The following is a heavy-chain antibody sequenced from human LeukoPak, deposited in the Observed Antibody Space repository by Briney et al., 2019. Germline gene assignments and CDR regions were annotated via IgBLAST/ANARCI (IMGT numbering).Heavy chain of an antibody. J-gene: IGHJ6*03. CDR2: IYPGDSDT. D-gene: IGHD3-22*01. CDR3: ASHSYYYDSSGTHPGYYYCYMDV. V-gene: IGHV5-51*01. CDR1: GYSFTSYW. Sequence: GESLKISCKGSGYSFTSYWIGWVRQMPGKGLEWMGIIYPGDSDTRYSPSFQGQVTISADKSISTAYLQWSSLKASDTAMYYCASHSYYYDSSGTHPGYYYCYMDVWGKGTTVTVSS.